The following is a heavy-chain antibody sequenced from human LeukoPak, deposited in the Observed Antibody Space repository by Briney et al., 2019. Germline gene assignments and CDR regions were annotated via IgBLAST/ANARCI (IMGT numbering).Heavy chain of an antibody. CDR1: GFTFSSYA. Sequence: GGSLRLSCAASGFTFSSYAMHWVRQAPGKGLEWVSAISGSGGSTYYADSVKGRFTISRDNSKNTLYLQMNSLRAEDTAVYYCARSRGYSVHDALDYWGQGTLVTVSS. V-gene: IGHV3-23*01. CDR2: ISGSGGST. CDR3: ARSRGYSVHDALDY. J-gene: IGHJ4*01. D-gene: IGHD5/OR15-5a*01.